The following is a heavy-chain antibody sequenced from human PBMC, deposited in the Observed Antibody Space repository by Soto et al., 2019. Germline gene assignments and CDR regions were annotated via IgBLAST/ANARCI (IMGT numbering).Heavy chain of an antibody. D-gene: IGHD5-12*01. CDR3: ARALTTISYMDV. J-gene: IGHJ6*03. CDR2: IYYSGST. CDR1: GGSISSYY. V-gene: IGHV4-59*01. Sequence: QVQLQESGPGLVKPSETLSLTCTVSGGSISSYYWSWIRQPPGKGLEWIGYIYYSGSTNYNPSLKSRVTISVDTSKNQFSLKLSSVTAAYTAVYYCARALTTISYMDVWGKGTTVTVSS.